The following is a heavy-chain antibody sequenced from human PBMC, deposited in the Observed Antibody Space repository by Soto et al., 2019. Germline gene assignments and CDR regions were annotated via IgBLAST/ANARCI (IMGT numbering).Heavy chain of an antibody. J-gene: IGHJ5*02. CDR1: GFTFSRYA. V-gene: IGHV3-30-3*01. CDR2: ISYDGSNK. CDR3: AREARAVARKAAADFSWWFDP. D-gene: IGHD6-19*01. Sequence: QVQLVESGGGVVQPGRSLRLSCAASGFTFSRYAVHWVRQAPGKGLEWVAVISYDGSNKYYADSVKGRFTISRDNSKNSLYLQMNSLGAEDTAVYYCAREARAVARKAAADFSWWFDPWGQGTLVTVSS.